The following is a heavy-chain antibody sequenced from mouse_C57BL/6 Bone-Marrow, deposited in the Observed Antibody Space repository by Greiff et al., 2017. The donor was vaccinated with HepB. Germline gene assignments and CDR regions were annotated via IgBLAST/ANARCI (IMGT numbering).Heavy chain of an antibody. Sequence: EVHLVESGGGLVQPGGSLKLSCAASGFTFSDYYMYWVRQTPEKRLEWVAYISNGGGSTYYPDTVKGRFTISRDNAKNTLYLQMSRLKSEDTAMYYCTRRGSYYSDYWGQSTTLTVP. D-gene: IGHD3-2*02. CDR1: GFTFSDYY. J-gene: IGHJ2*01. CDR2: ISNGGGST. CDR3: TRRGSYYSDY. V-gene: IGHV5-12*01.